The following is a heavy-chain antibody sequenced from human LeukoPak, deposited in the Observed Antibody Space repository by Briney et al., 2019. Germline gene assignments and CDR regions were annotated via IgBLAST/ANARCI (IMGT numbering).Heavy chain of an antibody. V-gene: IGHV3-23*01. CDR1: GFIFSSHG. CDR3: ATAQNYGEGWFDP. CDR2: ISGSGSST. D-gene: IGHD4-17*01. Sequence: GGSLRLSCAASGFIFSSHGMHWVRQAPGKGLEWVSVISGSGSSTYYADSVKGRFTISRDNSKNTLYLQMNSLRAEDTAVYYCATAQNYGEGWFDPWGQGTLVTVSS. J-gene: IGHJ5*02.